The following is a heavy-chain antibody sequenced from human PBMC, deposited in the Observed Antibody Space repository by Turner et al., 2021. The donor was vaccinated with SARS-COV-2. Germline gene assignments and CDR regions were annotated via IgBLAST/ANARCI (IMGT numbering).Heavy chain of an antibody. V-gene: IGHV3-53*04. Sequence: EVRLGESGGGLVQPGGSLTLSCAASGVTVSSNYMSWVRQAPGKGLEWVSVIYSGGSTFYTESLKGRFTISRPNSKNTLYLQMNSLGAEDTAVYYCARDLLAYGMDVWGQGTTVTVSS. J-gene: IGHJ6*02. CDR2: IYSGGST. CDR3: ARDLLAYGMDV. CDR1: GVTVSSNY. D-gene: IGHD3-3*02.